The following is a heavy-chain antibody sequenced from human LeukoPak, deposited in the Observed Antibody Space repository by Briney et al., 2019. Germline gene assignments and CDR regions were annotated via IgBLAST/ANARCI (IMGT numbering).Heavy chain of an antibody. J-gene: IGHJ4*02. CDR2: ISSSGNKI. D-gene: IGHD6-19*01. V-gene: IGHV3-11*04. Sequence: GGSLRLSCAASGFTVSSNYMSWVRQASGKGLEWVSSISSSGNKIYYADSVKGRFTISRDNAKNSLSVQMNSLRAEDTAVYYCARGKAVADFLDYWGQGTLVTVSS. CDR1: GFTVSSNY. CDR3: ARGKAVADFLDY.